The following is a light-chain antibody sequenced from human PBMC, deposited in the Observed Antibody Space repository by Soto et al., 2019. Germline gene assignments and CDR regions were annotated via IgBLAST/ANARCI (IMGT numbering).Light chain of an antibody. V-gene: IGLV1-40*01. Sequence: HSVLTQPPSVSGAPGQRVTLSCTGSSSNIGAGYDVHWYQQLPGRAPKLLIYGNTNRPSGVPDRFSGSKSGTSASLAITGLQAEDEADYYCLSFDSSLSVVFGGGTKLTVL. CDR1: SSNIGAGYD. J-gene: IGLJ2*01. CDR3: LSFDSSLSVV. CDR2: GNT.